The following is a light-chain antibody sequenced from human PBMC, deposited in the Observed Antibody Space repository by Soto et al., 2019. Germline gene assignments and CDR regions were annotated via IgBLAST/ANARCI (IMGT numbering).Light chain of an antibody. CDR3: QQYDHYPT. CDR1: ENIHNW. Sequence: DIQMTQSPSTLSASLGDRVTISCRASENIHNWLAWYQQKPGKAPKLLIYRASSLQSGVPSRFSGSGIDTEFTLTISSLQPDDFATYYCQQYDHYPTFGQGTKVEIK. J-gene: IGKJ1*01. CDR2: RAS. V-gene: IGKV1-5*03.